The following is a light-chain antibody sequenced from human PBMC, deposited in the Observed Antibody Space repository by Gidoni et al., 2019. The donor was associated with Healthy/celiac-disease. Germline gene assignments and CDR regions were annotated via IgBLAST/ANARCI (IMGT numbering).Light chain of an antibody. CDR3: QQYNDWPPGT. CDR1: QSVNSD. J-gene: IGKJ1*01. CDR2: DAS. Sequence: EIVMTQSPATLSVSPGERATLSCRASQSVNSDLAWYQQKPGQAPRLLIYDASTRAAGIPARFGGSGSGTEFTLTISSLQSEDFAVYYCQQYNDWPPGTFGQGTKVEIK. V-gene: IGKV3-15*01.